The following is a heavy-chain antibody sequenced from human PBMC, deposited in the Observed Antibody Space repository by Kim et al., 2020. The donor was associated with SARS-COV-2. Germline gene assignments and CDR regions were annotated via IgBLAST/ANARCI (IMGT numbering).Heavy chain of an antibody. D-gene: IGHD3-10*01. CDR1: GFTFRSYA. CDR2: IGASGSYT. J-gene: IGHJ4*02. Sequence: GGSLRLSCGASGFTFRSYAMGWVRQAPGKGLEWVSGIGASGSYTVYAGSVKGRFTISRDNSKSTLFLQMNSLRVEDTAVYYCAKYDGSESLGDYWGQGTLVTVSS. CDR3: AKYDGSESLGDY. V-gene: IGHV3-23*01.